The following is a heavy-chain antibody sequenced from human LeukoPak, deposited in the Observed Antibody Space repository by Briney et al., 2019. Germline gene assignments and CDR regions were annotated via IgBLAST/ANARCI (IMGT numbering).Heavy chain of an antibody. V-gene: IGHV1-46*01. Sequence: ASVKVSCKASGYTFTSYYMHWVRQAPGQGLEWMGIINPSGGSTRYAQKFQGRVTMTRDTSTSTVYMELSSLRSEDTAVYYCARETYGDYLIDYWGQGTLVTVSS. CDR2: INPSGGST. CDR3: ARETYGDYLIDY. D-gene: IGHD4-17*01. CDR1: GYTFTSYY. J-gene: IGHJ4*02.